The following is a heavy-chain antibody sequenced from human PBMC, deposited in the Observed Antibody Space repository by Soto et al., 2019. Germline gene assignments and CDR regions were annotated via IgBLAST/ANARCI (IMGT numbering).Heavy chain of an antibody. CDR2: IYYSGST. V-gene: IGHV4-31*03. CDR1: GGSISSGGYY. Sequence: PSGTLSLTCTVSGGSISSGGYYWSWIRQHPGKGLEWIGYIYYSGSTYYNPSLKSRVTISVDTSKNQFSLKLSSVTAADTAVYYCARCASNYYYYGMDAWGQGTTVTVSS. J-gene: IGHJ6*02. CDR3: ARCASNYYYYGMDA.